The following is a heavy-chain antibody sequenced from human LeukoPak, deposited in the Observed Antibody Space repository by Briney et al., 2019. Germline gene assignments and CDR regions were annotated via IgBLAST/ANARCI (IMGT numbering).Heavy chain of an antibody. Sequence: SETLSLTCAVSGGSISGYYWIWIRQPPGKGLEWIGYIYYNAITNYNPSLKSRVTISVDTSKNQFSLKLSSVTAADTAMYYCARHLDGGYDRVFDYWGQGTLVTVSS. J-gene: IGHJ4*02. CDR2: IYYNAIT. V-gene: IGHV4-59*08. CDR3: ARHLDGGYDRVFDY. D-gene: IGHD5-12*01. CDR1: GGSISGYY.